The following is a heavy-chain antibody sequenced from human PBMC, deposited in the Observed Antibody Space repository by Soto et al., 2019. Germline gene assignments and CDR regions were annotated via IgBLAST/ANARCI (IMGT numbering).Heavy chain of an antibody. V-gene: IGHV1-69*13. CDR1: GGTFSSYA. CDR3: AREGEDAFDI. J-gene: IGHJ3*02. D-gene: IGHD2-21*01. CDR2: IIPIFGTA. Sequence: ASVKVSCKASGGTFSSYAISWVRQAPGQGLEWMGGIIPIFGTANYAQKFQGRVTITADESTSTAYMELSSLRSEDTAVYYCAREGEDAFDIWGQGTMVTVSS.